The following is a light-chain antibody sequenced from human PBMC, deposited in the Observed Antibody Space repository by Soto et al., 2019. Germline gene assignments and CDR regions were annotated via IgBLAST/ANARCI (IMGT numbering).Light chain of an antibody. CDR1: QGIRSW. V-gene: IGKV1-12*01. CDR2: AAS. CDR3: QQANSFPIT. J-gene: IGKJ5*01. Sequence: DIQMTQSPSSVSASVGDTVTITCRASQGIRSWLAWYQQKPGKAPNLLIYAASSLQSGVPSRFSGSGSGTDFTLTISSLQPEDFATYYCQQANSFPITLGQGTRLEIK.